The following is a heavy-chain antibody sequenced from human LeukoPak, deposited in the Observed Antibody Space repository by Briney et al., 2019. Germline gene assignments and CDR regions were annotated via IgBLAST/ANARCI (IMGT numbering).Heavy chain of an antibody. V-gene: IGHV4-34*01. CDR3: ARGLYDSGDYHYGIRAYYFDN. J-gene: IGHJ4*02. D-gene: IGHD3-22*01. CDR2: INHSGRS. CDR1: GASFSGDY. Sequence: RASETLSLTCAVSGASFSGDYWSWLRQPPGKGLEWIAEINHSGRSNYNPSLQGRVTISVDTSKNQFSLNLSSVAAADTARYYCARGLYDSGDYHYGIRAYYFDNWGQGILVTVSS.